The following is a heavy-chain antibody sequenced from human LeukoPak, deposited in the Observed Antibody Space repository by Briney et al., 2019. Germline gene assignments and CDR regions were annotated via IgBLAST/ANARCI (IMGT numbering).Heavy chain of an antibody. CDR1: GFTFSSYS. J-gene: IGHJ4*02. D-gene: IGHD6-19*01. CDR2: ISSSSSYI. V-gene: IGHV3-21*01. Sequence: GGSLRLSCAASGFTFSSYSMNWVRQAPGKGLEWVSSISSSSSYIYYADSVKGRFTISRDNAKNSLYLQMNSLRAEDTAVYYCARARYSSGWYDYGGRGPLVTVSS. CDR3: ARARYSSGWYDY.